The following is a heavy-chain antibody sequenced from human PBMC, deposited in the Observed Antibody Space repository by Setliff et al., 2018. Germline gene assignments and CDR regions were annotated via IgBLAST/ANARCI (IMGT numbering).Heavy chain of an antibody. V-gene: IGHV5-51*01. CDR3: ARDSNYEGAYDY. Sequence: GESLKISCKGSGYTFTSYWIGWVRQMPGKGLEWMGAIYPGDSDTRHSPSFQGQVTISADKSISTAYLQWSSLKASDTAMYYCARDSNYEGAYDYWGQGTLVTVSS. D-gene: IGHD4-4*01. CDR1: GYTFTSYW. J-gene: IGHJ4*02. CDR2: IYPGDSDT.